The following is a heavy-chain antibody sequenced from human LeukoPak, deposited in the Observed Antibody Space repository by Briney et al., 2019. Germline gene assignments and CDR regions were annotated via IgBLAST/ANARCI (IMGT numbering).Heavy chain of an antibody. J-gene: IGHJ4*02. D-gene: IGHD3-10*01. CDR2: IYYSGST. V-gene: IGHV4-39*01. Sequence: PSETLSLTCAVYGGSFSGYYWGWIRQPPGKGLEWIGSIYYSGSTCYNPSLKSRVTISVDTSKNQFSLKLSSVTAADTAVYYCARHVGHRYYGSGSYFGYWGQGTLVTVSS. CDR1: GGSFSGYY. CDR3: ARHVGHRYYGSGSYFGY.